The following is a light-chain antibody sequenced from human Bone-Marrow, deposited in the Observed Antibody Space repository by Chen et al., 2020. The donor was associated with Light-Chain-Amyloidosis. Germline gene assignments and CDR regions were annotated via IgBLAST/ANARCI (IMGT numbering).Light chain of an antibody. CDR2: DAF. J-gene: IGKJ4*01. CDR1: QDISNY. CDR3: QQYHSLPLT. V-gene: IGKV1-33*01. Sequence: DTQMTQSPSSLSASVGDRVTITCQASQDISNYLNGYQQKPGKAPNLLISDAFNLATGVPSRFSGSGFGTDFSLSITSLQPEDIATYYCQQYHSLPLTFGGGTKVEI.